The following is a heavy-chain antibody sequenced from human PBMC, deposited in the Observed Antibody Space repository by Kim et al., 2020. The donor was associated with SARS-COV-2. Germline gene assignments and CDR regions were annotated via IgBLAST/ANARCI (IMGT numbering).Heavy chain of an antibody. CDR2: VSYSGST. Sequence: SETLSLTCTVSGGSISNYYWNWIRQPPGKGLEWIGYVSYSGSTYYNPSLKSRVTVSVDTSKNQFLLQLTSVTAADTAVYYCARRGPGRETLNDCFDIWGQGTMVTVSS. CDR1: GGSISNYY. J-gene: IGHJ3*02. CDR3: ARRGPGRETLNDCFDI. D-gene: IGHD3-3*01. V-gene: IGHV4-59*12.